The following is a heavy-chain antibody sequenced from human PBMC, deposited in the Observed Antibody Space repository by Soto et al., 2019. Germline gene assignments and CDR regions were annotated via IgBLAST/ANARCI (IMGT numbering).Heavy chain of an antibody. CDR1: GFTFTSYA. D-gene: IGHD3-16*02. CDR2: ISDSGVRM. J-gene: IGHJ3*02. Sequence: VGSLRLSCAASGFTFTSYAMSWVRQAPGKGLEWVSTISDSGVRMFYADSVKGRFTISRDNSKDTLYLQMTSLRADDTAVYFCAKDLSLVVMADPFDIWGQGTMVTVSS. V-gene: IGHV3-23*01. CDR3: AKDLSLVVMADPFDI.